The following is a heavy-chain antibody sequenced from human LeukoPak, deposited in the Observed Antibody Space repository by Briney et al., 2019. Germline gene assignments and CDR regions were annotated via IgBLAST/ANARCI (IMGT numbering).Heavy chain of an antibody. V-gene: IGHV3-48*01. Sequence: TGGSLRLSCAASAFTFSDYSMNCVRKAPGKGLEWISYISGRSSTIYYADSVRGRFTISRDNAKNSMYLQMNSLRAEDTAVYYCARDRLTSGSYFFDYWGQGTLVTVSS. J-gene: IGHJ4*02. CDR2: ISGRSSTI. CDR1: AFTFSDYS. CDR3: ARDRLTSGSYFFDY. D-gene: IGHD1-26*01.